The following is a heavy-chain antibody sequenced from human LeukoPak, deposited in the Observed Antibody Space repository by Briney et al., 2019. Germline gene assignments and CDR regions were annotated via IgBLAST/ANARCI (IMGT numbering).Heavy chain of an antibody. V-gene: IGHV4-59*12. CDR2: IYYSGST. CDR1: GGSISSYY. J-gene: IGHJ4*02. Sequence: SETLSLTCTVSGGSISSYYWSWIRQPPGKGLEWIGYIYYSGSTNYNPSLKSRVTISVDTSKNQFSLKLSSVTAADTAVYYCAREYSGWYFYYWGQGTLVTVSS. CDR3: AREYSGWYFYY. D-gene: IGHD6-19*01.